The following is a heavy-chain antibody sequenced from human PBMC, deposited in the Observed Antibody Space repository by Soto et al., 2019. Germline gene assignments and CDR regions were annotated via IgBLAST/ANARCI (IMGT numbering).Heavy chain of an antibody. CDR2: INPNSGGT. CDR3: ARAGHSGYDRGYYYYMDV. D-gene: IGHD5-12*01. Sequence: ASVKVSCKASGYTFTGYYMHWVRQAPGQGLEWMGWINPNSGGTNYAQKFQGWVTMTRDTSISTAYMELSRLRSDDTAVYYCARAGHSGYDRGYYYYMDVWGKGTTVTVSS. V-gene: IGHV1-2*04. J-gene: IGHJ6*03. CDR1: GYTFTGYY.